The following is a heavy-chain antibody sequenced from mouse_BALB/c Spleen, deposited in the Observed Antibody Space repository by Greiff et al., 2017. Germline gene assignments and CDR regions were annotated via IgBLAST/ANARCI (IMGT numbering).Heavy chain of an antibody. CDR1: GYTFTDYN. V-gene: IGHV1S29*02. D-gene: IGHD1-1*01. J-gene: IGHJ2*01. Sequence: VQLQQSGPELVKPGASVKISCKASGYTFTDYNMHWVKQSHGKSLEWIGYIYPYNGGTGYNQKFKSKATLTVDNSSSTAYMELRSLTSEDSAVYYCARSGGSSSYYFDYWGQGTTLTVSS. CDR3: ARSGGSSSYYFDY. CDR2: IYPYNGGT.